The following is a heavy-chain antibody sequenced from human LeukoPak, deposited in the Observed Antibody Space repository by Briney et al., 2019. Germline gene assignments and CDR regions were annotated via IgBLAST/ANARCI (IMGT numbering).Heavy chain of an antibody. Sequence: PSETLSLTCTVSGGSISSYYWSWIRQPAGKGLEWIGRVYTTGSTNYNPSLKSRVTMSVDTSKNQFSLKLSPVTAADTAVYYCARGWIDGLDYWGQGTLVTVSS. CDR3: ARGWIDGLDY. CDR1: GGSISSYY. D-gene: IGHD2-2*03. J-gene: IGHJ4*02. V-gene: IGHV4-4*07. CDR2: VYTTGST.